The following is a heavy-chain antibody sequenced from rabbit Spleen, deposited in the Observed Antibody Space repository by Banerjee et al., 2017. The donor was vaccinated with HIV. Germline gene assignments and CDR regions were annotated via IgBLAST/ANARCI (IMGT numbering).Heavy chain of an antibody. CDR1: GFTISSNY. Sequence: QLVESRGGLVTPGGSLKLSCKASGFTISSNYWMNWVRQAPGKGLEWIGYIDPIFGTTSYASWVNGRFTISSDNAQNTVDLQMNSLTAADTATYFCARETSSGWGIISFYFSLWGPGTLVTVS. CDR2: IDPIFGTT. J-gene: IGHJ4*01. CDR3: ARETSSGWGIISFYFSL. D-gene: IGHD4-1*01. V-gene: IGHV1S7*01.